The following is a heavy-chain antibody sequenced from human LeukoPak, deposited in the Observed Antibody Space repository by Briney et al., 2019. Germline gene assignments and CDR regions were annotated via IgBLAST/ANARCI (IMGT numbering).Heavy chain of an antibody. CDR1: GFTFSSYS. V-gene: IGHV3-48*04. Sequence: GGSLRLSCAASGFTFSSYSMNWVRQAPGKGLEWVSYISSSSSTIYYADSVKGRFTISRDNAKNSLYLQMNSLRAEDTAVYYCARDRYYGSGSYRPVVAFDIWGQGTMVTVSS. CDR3: ARDRYYGSGSYRPVVAFDI. CDR2: ISSSSSTI. J-gene: IGHJ3*02. D-gene: IGHD3-10*01.